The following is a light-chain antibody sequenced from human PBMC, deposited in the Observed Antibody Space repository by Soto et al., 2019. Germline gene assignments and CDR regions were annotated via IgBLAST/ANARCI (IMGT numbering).Light chain of an antibody. J-gene: IGKJ5*01. CDR2: SAS. Sequence: QVTQNPSFMSLSAGDRVTITCRASQGISNSLAWYQQKPGKAPKLLIYSASTLQSGVPSRFSGGFSGTEFTLTISSLQAEDVATYYCQQPSRHPITFGQGTRPEIK. CDR1: QGISNS. CDR3: QQPSRHPIT. V-gene: IGKV1-9*01.